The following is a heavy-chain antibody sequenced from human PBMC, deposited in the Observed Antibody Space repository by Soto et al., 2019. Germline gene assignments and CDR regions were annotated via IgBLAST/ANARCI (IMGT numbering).Heavy chain of an antibody. CDR1: GGSFSGYY. D-gene: IGHD2-15*01. Sequence: QVQLQQWGAGLLKPSETLSLTCAVYGGSFSGYYWSWIRQPPGKGLEWIGEINHSGSTNYNPSLKSRVTISVDTSKNQFSLKLSSVTAADTVVYYCADGAATYAFDIWGQGTMVTVSS. CDR2: INHSGST. V-gene: IGHV4-34*01. J-gene: IGHJ3*02. CDR3: ADGAATYAFDI.